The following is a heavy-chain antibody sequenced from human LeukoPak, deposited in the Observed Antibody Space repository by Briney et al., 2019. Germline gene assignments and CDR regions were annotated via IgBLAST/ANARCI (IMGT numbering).Heavy chain of an antibody. CDR2: INPHSGGT. Sequence: ASVKVSCKASGYTFTGYYIHWVRQAPGQGLEWMGWINPHSGGTNYAQKFQGGVTMTRDTSITTAYTELSSLRSDDTAVYYCARGGTDYYDSSGYSLIGYWGQGTLVTVSS. V-gene: IGHV1-2*02. CDR3: ARGGTDYYDSSGYSLIGY. CDR1: GYTFTGYY. D-gene: IGHD3-22*01. J-gene: IGHJ4*02.